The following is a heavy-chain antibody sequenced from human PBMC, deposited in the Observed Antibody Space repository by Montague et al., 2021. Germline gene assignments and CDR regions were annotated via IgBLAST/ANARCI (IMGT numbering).Heavy chain of an antibody. CDR2: VDDSTNT. V-gene: IGHV4-39*02. Sequence: SETLSLTCTVSGVSINNNYFFWTWIPHTPGMELDGNRNVDDSTNTRHNPSLKRRATIFMATSKNHFSLNLTSVAAADTSVFYCSRGPFFFDRRGDYNFDSFDVWGKGTTVTVSS. J-gene: IGHJ6*04. CDR1: GVSINNNYFF. CDR3: SRGPFFFDRRGDYNFDSFDV. D-gene: IGHD3-22*01.